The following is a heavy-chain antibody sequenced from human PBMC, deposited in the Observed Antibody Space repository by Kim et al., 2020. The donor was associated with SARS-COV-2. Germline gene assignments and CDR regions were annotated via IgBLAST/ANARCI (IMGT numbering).Heavy chain of an antibody. CDR1: GGTFSSYG. D-gene: IGHD4-17*01. Sequence: SVKVSCKVSGGTFSSYGISWVRQAPGQGLDWMGGIIPIFDTPNYAQKFQGRVTITADASTNTAYMELSSLRSDDTAVYYCAPETTIAVTTSFSDWGQGTLITVSS. V-gene: IGHV1-69*13. CDR2: IIPIFDTP. J-gene: IGHJ4*02. CDR3: APETTIAVTTSFSD.